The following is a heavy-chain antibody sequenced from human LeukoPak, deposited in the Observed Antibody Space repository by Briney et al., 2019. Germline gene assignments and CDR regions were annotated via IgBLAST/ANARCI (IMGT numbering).Heavy chain of an antibody. CDR1: SGSISSYS. CDR2: IYYSGST. CDR3: ARHGTLPYYYDSSGYPFLDY. Sequence: PSETLSLTCTVSSGSISSYSWSWIRQPPGKGLEWIGYIYYSGSTSYNPSLKSRVIMPVDTSKNQFSLKLSSVTAADTAVYYCARHGTLPYYYDSSGYPFLDYWGQGTLVTVSS. V-gene: IGHV4-59*08. J-gene: IGHJ4*02. D-gene: IGHD3-22*01.